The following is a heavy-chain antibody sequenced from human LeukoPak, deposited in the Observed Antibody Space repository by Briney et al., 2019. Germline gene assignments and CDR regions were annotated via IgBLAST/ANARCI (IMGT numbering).Heavy chain of an antibody. CDR2: IYTSGST. J-gene: IGHJ4*02. Sequence: PSETLSLTCTVSGGSISSYYWSWIRQPAGKGLEWLGRIYTSGSTNYNPSLKSRVTMSVDTSKNQFSLKLSSVIAADTAAYYCTRDLFTIFGVEAIDYWGQGTLVTVSS. CDR3: TRDLFTIFGVEAIDY. CDR1: GGSISSYY. D-gene: IGHD3-3*01. V-gene: IGHV4-4*07.